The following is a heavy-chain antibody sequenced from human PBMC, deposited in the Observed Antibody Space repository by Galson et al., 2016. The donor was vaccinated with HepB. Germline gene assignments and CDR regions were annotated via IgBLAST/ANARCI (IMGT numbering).Heavy chain of an antibody. Sequence: SLRLSCAASGFTFSDFGMHWVRQAPGKGLEWVALIWYDGSNKHYADSVKGRFTISRDNSKNTLYLQMNSLTAEDTAVYYCAREGSGSVAGPRWFDPWGQGTLVTVSS. CDR3: AREGSGSVAGPRWFDP. CDR2: IWYDGSNK. CDR1: GFTFSDFG. D-gene: IGHD6-19*01. V-gene: IGHV3-33*01. J-gene: IGHJ5*02.